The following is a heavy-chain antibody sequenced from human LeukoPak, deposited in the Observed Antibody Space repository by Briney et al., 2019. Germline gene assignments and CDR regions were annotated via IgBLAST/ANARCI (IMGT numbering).Heavy chain of an antibody. CDR2: ISSGSNDI. D-gene: IGHD6-13*01. V-gene: IGHV3-21*01. J-gene: IGHJ4*02. CDR3: ARSIGAAYFDN. CDR1: GFTFSSYS. Sequence: PGGSLRLSCAGSGFTFSSYSMNWVRQAPGKGLEWVSFISSGSNDIHYADSVKGRFTISRDNAKNSLYLEMNSLRAEDTAVYYCARSIGAAYFDNWGQGTLVTVSS.